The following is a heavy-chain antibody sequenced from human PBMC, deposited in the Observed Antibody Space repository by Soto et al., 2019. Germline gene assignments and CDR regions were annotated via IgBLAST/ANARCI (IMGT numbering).Heavy chain of an antibody. Sequence: ASVKVSCKASGYTFTSYDIDWVRQAPGQGLEWMGWINAYNGNTNYAQKLQGRVTMTTDTSTSTAYMELSSLRSDDTAVYYRARIAAAGTRSINPWGRETLVTVSS. D-gene: IGHD6-25*01. CDR1: GYTFTSYD. V-gene: IGHV1-18*01. J-gene: IGHJ5*02. CDR3: ARIAAAGTRSINP. CDR2: INAYNGNT.